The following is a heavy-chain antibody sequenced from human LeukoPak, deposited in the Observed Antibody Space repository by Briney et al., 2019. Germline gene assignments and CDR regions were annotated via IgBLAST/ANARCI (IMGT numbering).Heavy chain of an antibody. J-gene: IGHJ4*02. CDR2: ITSSSAI. CDR1: GFTFSNYN. CDR3: ARRFDS. V-gene: IGHV3-48*02. Sequence: GGSLRLSCAASGFTFSNYNMNWVRQAPGKGLEWVSHITSSSAIYYADSVKGRFTISRDNAKNSLYLQMNSLRDEDTAVYYCARRFDSWGQGTLVTVSS.